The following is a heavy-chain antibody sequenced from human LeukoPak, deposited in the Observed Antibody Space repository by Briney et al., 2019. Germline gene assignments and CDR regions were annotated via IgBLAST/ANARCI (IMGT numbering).Heavy chain of an antibody. D-gene: IGHD3-22*01. Sequence: GGSLRLSCAASGFAISNFWMSWVRQAPGKGLEWVGNIRQDGSLKFYVASVKGRFTISRDNAKNSLYLQMNSLTAEDTAVYYCATSHDSSGNNWGQGTLVTVSS. CDR1: GFAISNFW. CDR2: IRQDGSLK. V-gene: IGHV3-7*01. J-gene: IGHJ4*02. CDR3: ATSHDSSGNN.